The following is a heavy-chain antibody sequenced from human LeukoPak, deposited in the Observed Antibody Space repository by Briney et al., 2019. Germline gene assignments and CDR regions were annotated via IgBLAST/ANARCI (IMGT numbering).Heavy chain of an antibody. V-gene: IGHV3-48*03. D-gene: IGHD5-18*01. CDR3: ARADAMVCSSPLY. Sequence: GRSLRLSCAASGFTFSSYEMNWVRQAPGEGLGWVSYIISSGSTIYYADSVKGRFTISRDNAKNSLYLQMNSLRAEDTAVYYCARADAMVCSSPLYWGQGTLVTVSS. J-gene: IGHJ4*02. CDR2: IISSGSTI. CDR1: GFTFSSYE.